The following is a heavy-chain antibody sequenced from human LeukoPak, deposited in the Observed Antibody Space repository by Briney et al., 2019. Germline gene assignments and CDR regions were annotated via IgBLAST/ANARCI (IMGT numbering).Heavy chain of an antibody. CDR3: ARGEWFGDDYYYYGMDV. D-gene: IGHD3-10*01. CDR2: MNPNSGNT. Sequence: GASVKVSCKASGYTFTSYDINCVRQATGQGLEWMGWMNPNSGNTGYAQKFQGRVTMTRNTSISTAYMELSSLRSEDTAVYYCARGEWFGDDYYYYGMDVWGQGTTVTVSS. J-gene: IGHJ6*02. CDR1: GYTFTSYD. V-gene: IGHV1-8*01.